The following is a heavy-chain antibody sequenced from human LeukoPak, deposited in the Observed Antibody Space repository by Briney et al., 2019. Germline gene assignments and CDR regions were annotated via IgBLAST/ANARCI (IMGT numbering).Heavy chain of an antibody. D-gene: IGHD6-13*01. CDR2: INPNSGGT. Sequence: ASVKVSCKASGYTFTGYYMHWVRQAPGQGLEWMGRINPNSGGTNYAQKFQGRVTMTRDTSISTAYVELSRLRSDDTAVYYCARETDSSSWYGYWGQGTLVTVSS. V-gene: IGHV1-2*06. CDR1: GYTFTGYY. CDR3: ARETDSSSWYGY. J-gene: IGHJ4*02.